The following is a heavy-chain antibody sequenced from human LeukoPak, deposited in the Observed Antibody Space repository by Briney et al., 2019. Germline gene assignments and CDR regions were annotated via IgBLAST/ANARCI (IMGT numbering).Heavy chain of an antibody. D-gene: IGHD6-13*01. CDR1: GGSISSSNYY. J-gene: IGHJ5*02. V-gene: IGHV4-61*05. Sequence: SETLSLTCTVSGGSISSSNYYWGWIRQPPGKGLEWIGHIYYSGSTNYNPSLKSRFSISVDTSENHFSLTLSSVTAAETAVYYCARGRPTTSIAAAGVNWFDPWGQGTLVTVSS. CDR3: ARGRPTTSIAAAGVNWFDP. CDR2: IYYSGST.